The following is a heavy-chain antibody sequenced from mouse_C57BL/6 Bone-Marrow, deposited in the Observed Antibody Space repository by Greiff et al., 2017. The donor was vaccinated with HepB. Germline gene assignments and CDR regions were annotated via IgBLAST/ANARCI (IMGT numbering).Heavy chain of an antibody. J-gene: IGHJ4*01. CDR2: IYPYNGVS. D-gene: IGHD1-1*01. V-gene: IGHV1-31*01. Sequence: EVQLQQSGPELVKPGASVKISCKASGYSFTGYYMHWVKQSHGNILDWIGYIYPYNGVSSYNQKFKGKATLTVDKSSSTAYMERRSLTSEDSAVYYCASATFYGSSPFAMGYWGQGAPVTVSS. CDR1: GYSFTGYY. CDR3: ASATFYGSSPFAMGY.